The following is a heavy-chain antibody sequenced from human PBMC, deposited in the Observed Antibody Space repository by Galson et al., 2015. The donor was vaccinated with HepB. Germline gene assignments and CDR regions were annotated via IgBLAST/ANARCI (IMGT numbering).Heavy chain of an antibody. D-gene: IGHD3-16*01. Sequence: SLRLSCAASGFTFSTYDMHWVRQATGKGLEWVSAIGTAGDTYYADSVKGRFTISRENAKNSLYLQMNSLRAGDTAVYYCARDRGGWFDPWGQGTLVTVSS. CDR1: GFTFSTYD. J-gene: IGHJ5*02. CDR3: ARDRGGWFDP. V-gene: IGHV3-13*01. CDR2: IGTAGDT.